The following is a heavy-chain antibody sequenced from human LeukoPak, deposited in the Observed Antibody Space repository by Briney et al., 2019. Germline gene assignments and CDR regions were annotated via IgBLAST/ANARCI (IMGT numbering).Heavy chain of an antibody. Sequence: PGRSLRLSCAASGFTFSSYGMHWVRQAPGKGLEWVAVIWYDGSNKYYADSVKGRFTISRDNSKNTLYLQMNSLRAEDTAVYYCAKDTDWAFDIWGQGTIVTVSS. CDR1: GFTFSSYG. CDR2: IWYDGSNK. D-gene: IGHD3-9*01. V-gene: IGHV3-33*06. J-gene: IGHJ3*02. CDR3: AKDTDWAFDI.